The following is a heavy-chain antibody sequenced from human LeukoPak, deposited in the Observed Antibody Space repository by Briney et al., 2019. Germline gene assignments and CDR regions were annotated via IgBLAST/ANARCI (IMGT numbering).Heavy chain of an antibody. CDR2: ISGGSRDT. CDR3: AKGGYPAKYYYMDV. Sequence: GGSLRLSCAASGFTVSSNYMNWVRQAPGKGLEWVPGISGGSRDTYYADSVKGRFSISRDNSKNTLFLQLNSLRAEDTAVYYCAKGGYPAKYYYMDVWGKGTSVTISS. J-gene: IGHJ6*03. D-gene: IGHD1-1*01. V-gene: IGHV3-23*01. CDR1: GFTVSSNY.